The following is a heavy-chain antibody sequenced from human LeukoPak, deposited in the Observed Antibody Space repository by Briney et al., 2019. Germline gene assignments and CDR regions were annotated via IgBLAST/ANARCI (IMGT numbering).Heavy chain of an antibody. D-gene: IGHD4-23*01. Sequence: ASVKVSCKASGYRFTSYGIAWVRQAPGQGLEWMGWINTYKGNTIYAQKFQGRVTMTTDTSTSTAYMELRSLRSDDTAVYYCARARLRWSSGDYWGQGTLVTVSS. CDR2: INTYKGNT. J-gene: IGHJ4*02. CDR3: ARARLRWSSGDY. V-gene: IGHV1-18*01. CDR1: GYRFTSYG.